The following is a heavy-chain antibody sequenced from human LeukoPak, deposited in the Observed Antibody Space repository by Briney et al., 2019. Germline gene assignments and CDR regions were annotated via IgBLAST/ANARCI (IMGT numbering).Heavy chain of an antibody. D-gene: IGHD2-15*01. V-gene: IGHV4-39*07. CDR2: IYYSGST. Sequence: PSETLSLTCTVSGGSISSSSYYWGWIRQPPGKGLEWIGSIYYSGSTYYNPSLKSRATISVDTSKNQFSLKLSSVTAADTAVYYCARGRVVVVVVAATDFDYWGQGTLVTVSS. CDR3: ARGRVVVVVVAATDFDY. J-gene: IGHJ4*02. CDR1: GGSISSSSYY.